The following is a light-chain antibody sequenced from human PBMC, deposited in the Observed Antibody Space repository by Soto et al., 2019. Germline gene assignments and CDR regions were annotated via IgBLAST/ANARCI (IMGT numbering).Light chain of an antibody. Sequence: TVVTQEPSFSVSPGGTVTLTCGLSSGSVSTRHFPSWFQQTPGQAPRTLIYITDTRSSGVPDRFSGSILGNKAALTITGTQADDEADYYCVLYMGSGTWVFGGGTKVTVL. CDR1: SGSVSTRHF. J-gene: IGLJ3*02. V-gene: IGLV8-61*01. CDR3: VLYMGSGTWV. CDR2: ITD.